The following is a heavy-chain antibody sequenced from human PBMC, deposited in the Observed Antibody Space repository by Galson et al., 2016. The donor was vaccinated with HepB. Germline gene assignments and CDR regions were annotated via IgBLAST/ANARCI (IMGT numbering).Heavy chain of an antibody. CDR1: GFNFGDYT. CDR3: AKERSFGYSSSPFDS. CDR2: ISRKSGTI. V-gene: IGHV3-9*01. D-gene: IGHD2-15*01. Sequence: SLRLSCAASGFNFGDYTMHWVRLAPGKGLEWVTGISRKSGTIDYADSVKGRFIISRDNAKTSLYLQMNSLTHEDTALYYCAKERSFGYSSSPFDSWGQGTLVTVSS. J-gene: IGHJ4*02.